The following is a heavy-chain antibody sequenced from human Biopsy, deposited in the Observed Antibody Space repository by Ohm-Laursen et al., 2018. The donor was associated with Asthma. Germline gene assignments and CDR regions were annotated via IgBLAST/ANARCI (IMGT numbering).Heavy chain of an antibody. V-gene: IGHV3-21*06. Sequence: SLRLSCVASGFDFSDYTMNWVRQAPGKGLEWVSSISSLSRYKYYSDSLKGRFTISRDNAKNSLYLQMNSLRAEDTAVYYCARTFHFWSPYHAEHYQLWGQGTLVTVSS. CDR1: GFDFSDYT. CDR3: ARTFHFWSPYHAEHYQL. J-gene: IGHJ4*02. D-gene: IGHD3-3*02. CDR2: ISSLSRYK.